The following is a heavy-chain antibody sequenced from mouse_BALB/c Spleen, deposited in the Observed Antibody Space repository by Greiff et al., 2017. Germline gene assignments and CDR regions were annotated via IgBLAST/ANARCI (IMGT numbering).Heavy chain of an antibody. Sequence: EVQLQESGPGLVKPSQSLSLTCSVTGYSITSGYYWNWIRQFPGNKLEWMGYISYDGSNNYNPSLKNRISITRDTSKNQFFLKLNSVTAEDTATYYSARGAITFFDYWGQGTTLTVSS. CDR2: ISYDGSN. J-gene: IGHJ2*01. D-gene: IGHD2-4*01. V-gene: IGHV3-6*02. CDR1: GYSITSGYY. CDR3: ARGAITFFDY.